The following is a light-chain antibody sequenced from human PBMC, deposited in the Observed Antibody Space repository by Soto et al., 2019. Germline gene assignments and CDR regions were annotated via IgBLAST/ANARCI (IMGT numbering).Light chain of an antibody. CDR1: SSDVGGYKY. CDR2: EVS. J-gene: IGLJ1*01. Sequence: QSALTQPASVSGSPGQSITISCTGTSSDVGGYKYVSWYQPHPGKAPKLMIYEVSNRPSGVSNRFSGSKSGNMASLTISGLQAEDEADYYCSSYTSSSTQVFGTGTKLTVL. CDR3: SSYTSSSTQV. V-gene: IGLV2-14*01.